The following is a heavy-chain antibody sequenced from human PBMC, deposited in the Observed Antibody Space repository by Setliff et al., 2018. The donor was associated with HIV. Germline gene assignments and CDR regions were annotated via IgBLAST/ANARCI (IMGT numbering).Heavy chain of an antibody. CDR2: VYAGGTT. CDR1: GGSISSGSYY. Sequence: PSETLSLTCTVSGGSISSGSYYWTWIRQSAGKGLEWIGRVYAGGTTNYNPSLKSRITISMDSSQNQFSLTLTSVTAADTGIYYCARLADDYGDYGDFWGQGTLVTVSS. CDR3: ARLADDYGDYGDF. V-gene: IGHV4-61*02. D-gene: IGHD4-17*01. J-gene: IGHJ4*02.